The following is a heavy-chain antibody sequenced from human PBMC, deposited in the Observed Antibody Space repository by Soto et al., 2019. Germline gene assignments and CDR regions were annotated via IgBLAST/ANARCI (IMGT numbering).Heavy chain of an antibody. V-gene: IGHV3-21*01. Sequence: GGSLRLSCAASGFTFSSYSMNWVRQAPGKGLEWVSSISSSSSYIYYADSVKGRFTISRDNAKNSLYLQMNSLRAEDTAVYYCAKAPADYYDSRCFPLGYWGQGTLVTVSS. CDR2: ISSSSSYI. J-gene: IGHJ4*02. D-gene: IGHD3-22*01. CDR1: GFTFSSYS. CDR3: AKAPADYYDSRCFPLGY.